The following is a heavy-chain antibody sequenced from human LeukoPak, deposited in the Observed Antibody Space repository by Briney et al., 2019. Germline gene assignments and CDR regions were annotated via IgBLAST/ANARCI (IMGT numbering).Heavy chain of an antibody. CDR3: AAVYGSGPSYFDY. V-gene: IGHV3-21*01. Sequence: GGSLRLSCAASGFTFSSYAMSWVRQAPGKGLEWVSSISSSSSYIYYADSVKGRFTISRDNAKNSLYLQMSSPRAEDTAVYYCAAVYGSGPSYFDYWGQGTLVTVSS. CDR1: GFTFSSYA. CDR2: ISSSSSYI. J-gene: IGHJ4*02. D-gene: IGHD3-10*01.